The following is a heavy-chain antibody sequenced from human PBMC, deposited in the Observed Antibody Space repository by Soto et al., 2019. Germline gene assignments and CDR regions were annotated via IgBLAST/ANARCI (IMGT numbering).Heavy chain of an antibody. D-gene: IGHD3-10*01. CDR1: GGSISSYY. V-gene: IGHV4-59*01. Sequence: SETLSLTCTGSGGSISSYYWSLIRQPPGKGLEWIGYIYYSGSTNYNPSLTSRVTISVDTSKKQFSLKLSSVTAADTAVYYCARGPSRGDYFDYWGQGAVVTLSS. J-gene: IGHJ4*02. CDR2: IYYSGST. CDR3: ARGPSRGDYFDY.